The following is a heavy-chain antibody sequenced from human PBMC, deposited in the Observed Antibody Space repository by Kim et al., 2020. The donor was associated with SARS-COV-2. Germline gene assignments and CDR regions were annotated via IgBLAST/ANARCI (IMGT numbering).Heavy chain of an antibody. CDR3: AAKQWELVG. Sequence: GGSLRLSCAVSGLTFSSHGMTWVRQAPGKGLEWVSSISGSSGDTYYADSVKGRFTMSRDNSKSTLFLHMNSLRADDTAVYYCAAKQWELVGWGQGTLVTVSS. CDR2: ISGSSGDT. V-gene: IGHV3-23*01. D-gene: IGHD1-26*01. J-gene: IGHJ4*02. CDR1: GLTFSSHG.